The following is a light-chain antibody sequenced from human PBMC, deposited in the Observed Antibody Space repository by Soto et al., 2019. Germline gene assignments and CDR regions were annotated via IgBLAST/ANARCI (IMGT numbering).Light chain of an antibody. V-gene: IGLV2-14*01. CDR1: SSDVGGYDS. CDR3: SSYTSSYTIV. Sequence: QSVLTQPASVSGSPGQSITISCSGTSSDVGGYDSVSWYQQHPGKAPKVMIYEVSNRPSGVSNRFSGSKYGNTASLTISGLQAEDEADYYCSSYTSSYTIVFGAGTKVTVL. CDR2: EVS. J-gene: IGLJ1*01.